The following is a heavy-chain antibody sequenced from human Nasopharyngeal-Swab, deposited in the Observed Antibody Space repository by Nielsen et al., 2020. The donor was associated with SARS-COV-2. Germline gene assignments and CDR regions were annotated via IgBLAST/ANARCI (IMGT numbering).Heavy chain of an antibody. CDR1: GFTFSSYW. CDR2: ISWNSGSI. Sequence: GGSLRLSCAASGFTFSSYWMSWVRQAPGKGLEWVSGISWNSGSIGYADSVKGRFTISRDNAKNSLYLQMNSLRAEDTALYYCAKGQGGLYYDILTGYPYWGQGTLVTVSS. J-gene: IGHJ4*02. D-gene: IGHD3-9*01. V-gene: IGHV3-9*01. CDR3: AKGQGGLYYDILTGYPY.